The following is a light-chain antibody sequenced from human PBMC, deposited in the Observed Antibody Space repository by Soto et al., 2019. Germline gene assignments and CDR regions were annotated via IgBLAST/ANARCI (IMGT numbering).Light chain of an antibody. CDR1: STDVGGYNY. J-gene: IGLJ1*01. CDR3: GSYTSTDTPFV. Sequence: QSARAQPSSVSVSPGQSITISCTGTSTDVGGYNYVSWYQHHPGKGPKLIIYEVNNRPSGVSDRFSGSKSGNKASLTISNLEAEDESDYYCGSYTSTDTPFVFGTGAKVTVL. CDR2: EVN. V-gene: IGLV2-14*01.